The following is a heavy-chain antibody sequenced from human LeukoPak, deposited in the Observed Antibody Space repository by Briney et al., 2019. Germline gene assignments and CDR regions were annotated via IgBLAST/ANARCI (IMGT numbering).Heavy chain of an antibody. V-gene: IGHV4-30-4*01. Sequence: PSETLSLTCTVSGSSISSGDYYWSWIRQPPGKGLEWIGYIYYSGSTYYNPSLKSRVTISVDTSKNQFSLKLSSVTAADTAVYYCARGDYYDSSGYDYWGQGTLVTVSS. CDR2: IYYSGST. CDR3: ARGDYYDSSGYDY. CDR1: GSSISSGDYY. J-gene: IGHJ4*02. D-gene: IGHD3-22*01.